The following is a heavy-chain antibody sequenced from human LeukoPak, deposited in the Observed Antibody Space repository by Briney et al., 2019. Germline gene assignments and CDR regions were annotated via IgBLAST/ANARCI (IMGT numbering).Heavy chain of an antibody. V-gene: IGHV5-51*01. CDR2: IYPGDSDT. D-gene: IGHD2-2*01. CDR3: ARCSSTSCGRGGGWFDP. J-gene: IGHJ5*02. CDR1: GYRFTSYW. Sequence: GESLKISFKGSGYRFTSYWIGWVRQMPGKGLEWMGIIYPGDSDTRYSPSFQGQVTIPADKSISTAYLQWSSLKASDTAMYYCARCSSTSCGRGGGWFDPWGQGTLVTVSS.